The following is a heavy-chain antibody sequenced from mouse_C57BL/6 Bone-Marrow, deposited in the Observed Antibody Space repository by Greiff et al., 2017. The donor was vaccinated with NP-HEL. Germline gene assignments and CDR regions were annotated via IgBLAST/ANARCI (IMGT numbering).Heavy chain of an antibody. CDR3: ARGASSGYVIAY. D-gene: IGHD3-2*02. Sequence: EVQRVESGGGLVKPGGSLKLSCAASGFTISSYAMSWVRQTPEKRLEWVATISDGGSYTYYPDNVKGRCTISRDNAKNTLYLQMSHLKSEDAAMYYCARGASSGYVIAYWGQGTLVTVSA. CDR2: ISDGGSYT. CDR1: GFTISSYA. J-gene: IGHJ3*01. V-gene: IGHV5-4*01.